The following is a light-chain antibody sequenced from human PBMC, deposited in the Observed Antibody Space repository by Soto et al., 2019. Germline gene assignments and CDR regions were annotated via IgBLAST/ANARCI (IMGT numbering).Light chain of an antibody. CDR2: EVS. V-gene: IGLV2-14*01. J-gene: IGLJ3*02. CDR3: SSYTSSTTLGV. CDR1: NSDVGGYDY. Sequence: QSALTQPASVSGSPGQSITNSCTGTNSDVGGYDYVSWYQQHPGKAPKLMIYEVSHRPSGVSNRFSGSRSGNTASLTISGLQAEDEADYYCSSYTSSTTLGVFGGGTKLTVL.